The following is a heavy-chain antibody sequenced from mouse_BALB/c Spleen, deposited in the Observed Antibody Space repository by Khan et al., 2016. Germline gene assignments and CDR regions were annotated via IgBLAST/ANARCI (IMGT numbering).Heavy chain of an antibody. CDR1: GYTFTNYG. D-gene: IGHD2-1*01. CDR2: INTNTGEP. V-gene: IGHV9-3*02. CDR3: ARYGIGTWFAY. J-gene: IGHJ3*01. Sequence: IQLVQSGPELKKPGETVKISCKASGYTFTNYGMTWVKQAPGKGLKWMGWINTNTGEPTYAEEFRGRFAFSLETSASTAFLQINNLKNEDTATYFCARYGIGTWFAYGGQGTLVTVSA.